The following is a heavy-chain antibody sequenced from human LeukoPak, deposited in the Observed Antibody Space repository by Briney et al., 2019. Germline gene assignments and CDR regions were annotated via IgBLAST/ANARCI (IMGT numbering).Heavy chain of an antibody. Sequence: SQTLSLTCTVSGGSISGGGYYWSWTRQHPGKGLEWIGYIYYSGSTYYNPSLKSRVTISVDTSKNQFSLKLSSVTAADTAVYYCARVGAGTRAFDIWGQGTMVTVSS. J-gene: IGHJ3*02. CDR2: IYYSGST. CDR3: ARVGAGTRAFDI. D-gene: IGHD3/OR15-3a*01. V-gene: IGHV4-31*03. CDR1: GGSISGGGYY.